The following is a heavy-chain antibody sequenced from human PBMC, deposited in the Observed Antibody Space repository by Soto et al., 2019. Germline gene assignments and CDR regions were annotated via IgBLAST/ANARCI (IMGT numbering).Heavy chain of an antibody. CDR2: ISAYNGNT. J-gene: IGHJ6*02. CDR1: GYTFTSYG. CDR3: AREWGAGGIDYCYGMED. V-gene: IGHV1-18*01. D-gene: IGHD6-13*01. Sequence: QVQLVQSGAEVKKPGASVKVSCKASGYTFTSYGISWVRQAPGQGLEWMGWISAYNGNTNYAQKLQGRVTMTTDTSKSQAYMEKRSLRSDDTAVYYCAREWGAGGIDYCYGMEDWGQGTTVGVSS.